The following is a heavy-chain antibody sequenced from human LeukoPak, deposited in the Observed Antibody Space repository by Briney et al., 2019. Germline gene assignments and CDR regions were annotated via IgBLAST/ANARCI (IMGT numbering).Heavy chain of an antibody. D-gene: IGHD6-13*01. CDR1: GGTFSSYA. CDR3: ARPKAAGKNWFDP. Sequence: ASVKVSCKASGGTFSSYAISWVRQAPGQGLEWMGWISAYNGNTNYAQKLQGRVTMTTDTSTSTAYMELRSLRSDDTAVYYCARPKAAGKNWFDPWGQGTLVTVSS. V-gene: IGHV1-18*01. J-gene: IGHJ5*02. CDR2: ISAYNGNT.